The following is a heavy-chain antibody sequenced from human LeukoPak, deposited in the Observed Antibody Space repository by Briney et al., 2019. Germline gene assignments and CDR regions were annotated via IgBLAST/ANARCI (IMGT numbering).Heavy chain of an antibody. D-gene: IGHD2-8*01. V-gene: IGHV1-18*01. Sequence: RASVKVSCETSGYTFTTYPINWVRQAPGQGLEWMGWITTYNGDTNYAQNLQGRVTMTADTSTSTAYMELRSLRSDDTAVYYCALISYCTTATCYYLDYWGQGTLVTVSS. CDR1: GYTFTTYP. CDR3: ALISYCTTATCYYLDY. J-gene: IGHJ4*02. CDR2: ITTYNGDT.